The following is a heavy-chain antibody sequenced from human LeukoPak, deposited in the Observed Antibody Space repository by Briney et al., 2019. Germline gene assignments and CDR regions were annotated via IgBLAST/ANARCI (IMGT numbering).Heavy chain of an antibody. J-gene: IGHJ5*02. V-gene: IGHV4-39*07. CDR2: IYYSGST. D-gene: IGHD3-22*01. CDR1: DGSISSSSYY. CDR3: ARSTDYYDSSGYHH. Sequence: SETLSLTCTVSDGSISSSSYYWGWIRQPPGKGLEWIGTIYYSGSTYYNPSLKSRVTISVDTSKNQFSLKLSSVTAADTAVYYCARSTDYYDSSGYHHWGQGTLVTVSS.